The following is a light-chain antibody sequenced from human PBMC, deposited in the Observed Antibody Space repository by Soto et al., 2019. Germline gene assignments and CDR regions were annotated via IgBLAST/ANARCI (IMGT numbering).Light chain of an antibody. CDR3: QVWDSSSDHHV. CDR1: NIGSKS. CDR2: YDS. J-gene: IGLJ7*01. Sequence: SYELTQPPSVSVAPGKTARITCGGNNIGSKSVHWYQQKPGQAPVLVIYYDSDRPSGIPERFSGSTSGNTATLTISRVEAGDEADYYCQVWDSSSDHHVFGGGTQLTVL. V-gene: IGLV3-21*04.